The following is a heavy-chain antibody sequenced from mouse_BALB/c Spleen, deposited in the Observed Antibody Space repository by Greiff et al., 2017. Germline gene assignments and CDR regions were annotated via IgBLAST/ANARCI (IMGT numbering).Heavy chain of an antibody. CDR1: GFTFSSYG. CDR3: ARHREVDYYAMDY. J-gene: IGHJ4*01. D-gene: IGHD3-3*01. CDR2: ISSGGSYT. V-gene: IGHV5-6*01. Sequence: EVKLMESGGDLVKPGGSLKLSCAASGFTFSSYGMSWVRQTPDKRLEWVATISSGGSYTYYPDSVKGRFTISRDNAKNTLYLQMSSLKSEDTAMYYCARHREVDYYAMDYWGQGTSVTVSS.